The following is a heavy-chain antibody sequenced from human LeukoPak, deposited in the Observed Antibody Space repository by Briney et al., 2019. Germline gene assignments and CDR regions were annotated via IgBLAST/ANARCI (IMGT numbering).Heavy chain of an antibody. CDR1: GFSFSSYG. CDR3: ARTIMIRGGNDY. V-gene: IGHV3-30*03. J-gene: IGHJ4*02. Sequence: GGSLRLSCAASGFSFSSYGMHWVRQAPGKGLEWVAVISYDGSNKYYADSVKGRFTISRDNPKNTLYLQMNSLRAEDTAVYYCARTIMIRGGNDYWGQGTLVTVSS. CDR2: ISYDGSNK. D-gene: IGHD3-10*01.